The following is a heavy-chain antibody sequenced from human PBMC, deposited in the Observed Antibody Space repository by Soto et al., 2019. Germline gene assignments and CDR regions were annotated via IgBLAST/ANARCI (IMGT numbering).Heavy chain of an antibody. D-gene: IGHD3-10*01. Sequence: KSSETLSLTCAVYGGSFSGYYWSWIRQPPGKGLEWIGEINHSGSTNYNPSLKSRVTISVDTSKNQFSLKLSSVTAADTAVYYCARRSSYYGSFMDVWGQGTTVTAP. CDR2: INHSGST. CDR1: GGSFSGYY. V-gene: IGHV4-34*01. CDR3: ARRSSYYGSFMDV. J-gene: IGHJ6*02.